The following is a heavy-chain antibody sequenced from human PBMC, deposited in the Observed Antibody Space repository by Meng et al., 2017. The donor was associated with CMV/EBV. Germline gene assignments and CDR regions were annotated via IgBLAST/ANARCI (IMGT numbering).Heavy chain of an antibody. CDR3: ARSSPSPPSGGGDSYDAFDI. Sequence: ASVKVSCKASGYTFTGYYMHWVRQAPGQGLEWMGWINPNSGGTNYAQKFQGRVTMTRDTSISTAYMELSRLRSDDTAVYYCARSSPSPPSGGGDSYDAFDIWGQGTMVTVSS. D-gene: IGHD2-21*01. CDR1: GYTFTGYY. V-gene: IGHV1-2*02. J-gene: IGHJ3*02. CDR2: INPNSGGT.